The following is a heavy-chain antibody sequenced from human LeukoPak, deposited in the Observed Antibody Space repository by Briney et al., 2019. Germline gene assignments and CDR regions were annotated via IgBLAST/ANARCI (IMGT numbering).Heavy chain of an antibody. D-gene: IGHD2-2*01. J-gene: IGHJ6*02. CDR2: IYYSWST. V-gene: IGHV4-59*01. CDR3: AGTHCSSTSCSPYYYYGMDV. Sequence: SETLSLTCTVSGGSISSYYWSWIRQPPGQGLEWIGYIYYSWSTNYNPSLKSRVTISVDTSKNQFSLKLSSVTAADTAVYYCAGTHCSSTSCSPYYYYGMDVWGQGTTVTVSS. CDR1: GGSISSYY.